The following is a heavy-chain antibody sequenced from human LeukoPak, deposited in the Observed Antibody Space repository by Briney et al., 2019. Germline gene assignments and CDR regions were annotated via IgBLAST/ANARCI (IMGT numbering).Heavy chain of an antibody. J-gene: IGHJ3*02. V-gene: IGHV3-23*01. Sequence: AGGSLRLSCAASGFTFSSYVMSWVRQAPGKGLEWVSAISGSGGSTYFPDSVKGRFTISRDNSKNTLLLQMHSLRAEDTALYYCAKGPSGSYYGFDMWGQGTMVTVSS. D-gene: IGHD3-10*01. CDR2: ISGSGGST. CDR1: GFTFSSYV. CDR3: AKGPSGSYYGFDM.